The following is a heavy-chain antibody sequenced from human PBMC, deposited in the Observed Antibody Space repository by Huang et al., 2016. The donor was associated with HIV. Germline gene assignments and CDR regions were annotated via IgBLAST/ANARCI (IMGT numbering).Heavy chain of an antibody. CDR1: GFTFSDYG. CDR3: ARDSGWDDSYYGMNV. J-gene: IGHJ6*02. CDR2: ISFSSSTN. V-gene: IGHV3-48*02. Sequence: EVHLVESGGGLVQPGGSLRLSCAASGFTFSDYGMNGVRQAPGKGMEWVAYISFSSSTNYYADSVKGRFSISRHNAYNSLYLLMKSLRNEDTAVYYCARDSGWDDSYYGMNVWGQGTTVTVSS. D-gene: IGHD3-10*01.